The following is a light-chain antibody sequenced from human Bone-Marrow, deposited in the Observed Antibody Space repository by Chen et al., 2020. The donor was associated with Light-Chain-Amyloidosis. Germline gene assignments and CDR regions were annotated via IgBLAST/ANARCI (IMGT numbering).Light chain of an antibody. V-gene: IGKV2D-29*01. J-gene: IGKJ1*01. CDR3: MQSIHLRT. CDR1: QSLLYSNGVTY. CDR2: EAF. Sequence: DVVMTQTPLSLSVTPGQPASISCKSSQSLLYSNGVTYLYWFLQKPVQPPQLLIYEAFNRFSGGPHRVSGSGSGTDFTLKISRVEAEDVGTYYCMQSIHLRTFGQGTKVEIK.